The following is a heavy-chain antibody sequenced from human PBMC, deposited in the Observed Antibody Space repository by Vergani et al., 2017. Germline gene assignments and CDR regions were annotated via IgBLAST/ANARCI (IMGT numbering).Heavy chain of an antibody. CDR1: GYTFTTYG. D-gene: IGHD3-22*01. V-gene: IGHV1-18*01. J-gene: IGHJ1*01. CDR3: TKAGQYDSDNFHDS. Sequence: QIQLVQSGAEVKKPGASVKVSCKASGYTFTTYGISWVRQAPGQGLEWMGWISAYNGDANYAQKLQGRVTMTTDTSTSTAYMELRSLRSDDTAVYYCTKAGQYDSDNFHDSWGQGALVTVAS. CDR2: ISAYNGDA.